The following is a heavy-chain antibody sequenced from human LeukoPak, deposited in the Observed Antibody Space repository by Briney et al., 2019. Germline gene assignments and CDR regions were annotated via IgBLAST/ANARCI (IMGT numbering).Heavy chain of an antibody. CDR2: IIPNFGTA. CDR1: GATFSSYA. V-gene: IGHV1-69*13. J-gene: IGHJ6*03. Sequence: SVKVSCKASGATFSSYAISWVRQAPGQGLEWMGGIIPNFGTANYAERFQARVTITADESTSTVYMELSSLRSDDTALYYCARGDYFGSGIYYYYYMDVWAKGTTVTVSS. D-gene: IGHD3-10*01. CDR3: ARGDYFGSGIYYYYYMDV.